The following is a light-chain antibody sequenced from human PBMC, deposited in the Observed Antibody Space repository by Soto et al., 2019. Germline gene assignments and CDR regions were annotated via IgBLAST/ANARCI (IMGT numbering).Light chain of an antibody. V-gene: IGKV1-27*01. Sequence: DIQMTQSPSSLSASVGDRVAITCRASQGISNYLAWYQQKPGKVPKLLIYAASTLQSGVPSRFSGSGSGTDFTLTISSLQPEDVATYYCQQYNNWPPYTFGQGTKLEIK. CDR2: AAS. CDR1: QGISNY. J-gene: IGKJ2*01. CDR3: QQYNNWPPYT.